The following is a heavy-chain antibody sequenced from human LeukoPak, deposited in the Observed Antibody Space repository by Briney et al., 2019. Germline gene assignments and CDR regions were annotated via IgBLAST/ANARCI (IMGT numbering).Heavy chain of an antibody. Sequence: SETLSLTCAVYGGSFSGYYWSWIRQPPGKGLEWLGEINHSGSTNYNPSLKSRVTISVDTSKNQFSLKLSSVTAADTAVYYCARAPPPPIDIVVVPAAHSDWFDPWGQGTLVTVSS. CDR3: ARAPPPPIDIVVVPAAHSDWFDP. J-gene: IGHJ5*02. D-gene: IGHD2-2*01. CDR2: INHSGST. CDR1: GGSFSGYY. V-gene: IGHV4-34*01.